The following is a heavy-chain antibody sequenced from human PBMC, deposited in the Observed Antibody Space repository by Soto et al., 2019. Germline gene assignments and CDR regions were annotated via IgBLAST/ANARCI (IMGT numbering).Heavy chain of an antibody. V-gene: IGHV1-46*01. CDR1: GYTFTSYY. CDR2: INPSGGST. J-gene: IGHJ3*02. D-gene: IGHD3-22*01. CDR3: ARVLGSSGYYYVHAFDI. Sequence: ASVKVSCKASGYTFTSYYMHWVRQAPGQGLEWMGIINPSGGSTSYAQKFQGRVTVTRDTSTSTVYMELSSLRSEDTAVYYCARVLGSSGYYYVHAFDIWGQGTMVTVSS.